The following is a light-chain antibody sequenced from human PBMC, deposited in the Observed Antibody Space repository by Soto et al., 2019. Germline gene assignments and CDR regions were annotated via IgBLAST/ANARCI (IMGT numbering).Light chain of an antibody. CDR3: ETWDSNTRV. J-gene: IGLJ3*02. V-gene: IGLV4-60*03. CDR1: SGHSSYV. CDR2: VESSGSY. Sequence: QLVLTQSSSASASLGSSVKLTCTLSSGHSSYVIAWHQQQPGKAPRYLVKVESSGSYNKGRGIPDRFSGSISGADRYLTIANLQSEDEADYYCETWDSNTRVFGGGTQLTVL.